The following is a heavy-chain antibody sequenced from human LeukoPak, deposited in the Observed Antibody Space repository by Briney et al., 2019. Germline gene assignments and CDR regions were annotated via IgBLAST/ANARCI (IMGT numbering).Heavy chain of an antibody. CDR2: ISGSGGST. CDR1: GFTFSSYS. J-gene: IGHJ4*02. V-gene: IGHV3-23*01. D-gene: IGHD3-3*01. Sequence: GGSLGLSCAASGFTFSSYSMNWVRQAPGKGLEWVSAISGSGGSTYYADSVKGRFTISRDNSKNTLYLQMKSLRAEDTAVYYCAKSLTYDFWSGYYHQEFDYWGQGTLVTVSS. CDR3: AKSLTYDFWSGYYHQEFDY.